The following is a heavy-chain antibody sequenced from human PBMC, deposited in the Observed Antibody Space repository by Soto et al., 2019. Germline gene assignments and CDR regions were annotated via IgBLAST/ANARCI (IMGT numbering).Heavy chain of an antibody. CDR3: ARTRVGSDGYNSFDC. V-gene: IGHV1-2*04. CDR2: INPNSGGT. J-gene: IGHJ4*02. CDR1: GYTFTGYY. Sequence: ASVKVSCKASGYTFTGYYMHWVRQAPGQGLEWMGWINPNSGGTNYAQKFQGWVTMTRDTSISTAYMEPSRLRSDGTAVYYCARTRVGSDGYNSFDCWGQRTLVTVSS. D-gene: IGHD2-21*01.